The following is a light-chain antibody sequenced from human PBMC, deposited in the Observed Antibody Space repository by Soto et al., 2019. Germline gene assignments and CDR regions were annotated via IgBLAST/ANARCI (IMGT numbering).Light chain of an antibody. CDR2: DAS. J-gene: IGKJ1*01. CDR3: QQRSNWPVT. V-gene: IGKV3-11*01. CDR1: QSVSSY. Sequence: EIVLTQSPATLSLSPGERPTLSCRASQSVSSYLAWYQQKPGQAPTLLIYDASNRATGIPARFSGSGSGTDFTLTISSLEPEDFAVYYCQQRSNWPVTFGQGTKVEIK.